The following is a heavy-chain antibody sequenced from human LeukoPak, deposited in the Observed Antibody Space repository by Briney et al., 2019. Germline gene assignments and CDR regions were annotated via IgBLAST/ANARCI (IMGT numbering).Heavy chain of an antibody. CDR2: IYPRDGST. CDR1: GYTSTSNY. V-gene: IGHV1-46*01. J-gene: IGHJ4*02. Sequence: ASVTVSCKASGYTSTSNYIHWVRQAPGQGLEWMGTIYPRDGSTSYAQKFQGRVTVTRDTSTGTVHMELSGLRSEDTAVYYCARDQEGFDYWGQGTLVTVSS. CDR3: ARDQEGFDY.